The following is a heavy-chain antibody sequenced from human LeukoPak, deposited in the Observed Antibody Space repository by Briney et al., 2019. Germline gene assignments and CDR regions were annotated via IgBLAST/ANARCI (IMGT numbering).Heavy chain of an antibody. J-gene: IGHJ6*02. V-gene: IGHV1-18*01. CDR3: ARRLTDSSGYYPYYYYGMDV. CDR1: GYTFTSYG. D-gene: IGHD3-22*01. CDR2: ISAYNGNT. Sequence: GASVKVSCKASGYTFTSYGISWVRQAPGQGLEWMGWISAYNGNTNYAQNLQGRVTMTIDTFTNTAYMELRSLKSDDTAVYYCARRLTDSSGYYPYYYYGMDVWGQGTTVTVSS.